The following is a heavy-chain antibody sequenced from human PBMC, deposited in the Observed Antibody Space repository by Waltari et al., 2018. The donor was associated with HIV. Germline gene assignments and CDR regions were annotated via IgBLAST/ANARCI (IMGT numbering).Heavy chain of an antibody. CDR3: ARERVTTFGVVIVYEGFDI. CDR1: GGSIRSGSYF. J-gene: IGHJ3*02. D-gene: IGHD3-3*01. Sequence: QVQLQESGPGLVKPSQTLSLTCSVSGGSIRSGSYFWRWIRQPAGKGLEWIGRMYTSGSTNYNPSLKSRVTISGDTSKNQLSLKLRSVTAADTAVYYCARERVTTFGVVIVYEGFDIWGQGTKVIVSS. CDR2: MYTSGST. V-gene: IGHV4-61*02.